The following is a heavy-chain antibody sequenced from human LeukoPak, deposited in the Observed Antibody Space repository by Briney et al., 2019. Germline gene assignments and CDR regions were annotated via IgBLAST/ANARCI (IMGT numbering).Heavy chain of an antibody. Sequence: QPGGSLRLSCAASGFTFSSYWMHWVRQAPGQGLVCVSRVSGDGSNTFYADSVKGRFTISRDNAKNTLYLQMNSLRAEDTAVYYCAKGARWELPFDYWGQGTLVTVSS. J-gene: IGHJ4*02. CDR2: VSGDGSNT. V-gene: IGHV3-74*01. CDR1: GFTFSSYW. CDR3: AKGARWELPFDY. D-gene: IGHD1-26*01.